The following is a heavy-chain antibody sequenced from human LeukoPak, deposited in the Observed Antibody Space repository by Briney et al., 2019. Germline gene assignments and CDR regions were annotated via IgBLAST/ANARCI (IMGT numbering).Heavy chain of an antibody. V-gene: IGHV3-21*04. CDR3: ARGGRYCSSTSCYSKFEY. CDR2: ISSSSSYI. D-gene: IGHD2-2*01. J-gene: IGHJ4*02. CDR1: GFTFSSYS. Sequence: GGSLRLSCAASGFTFSSYSMNWVRQAPGKGLEWVSSISSSSSYIYYADSVKGRFTISRDNAKNSLYLQMNSLRAEDMALYFCARGGRYCSSTSCYSKFEYWGQGSLVTVSS.